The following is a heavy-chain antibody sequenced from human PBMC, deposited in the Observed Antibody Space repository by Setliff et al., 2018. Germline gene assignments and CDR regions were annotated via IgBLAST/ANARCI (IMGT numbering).Heavy chain of an antibody. CDR3: VTDPPNSGWSFDC. CDR1: GGSISSSNW. V-gene: IGHV3-33*03. CDR2: IWSDGINK. D-gene: IGHD6-19*01. Sequence: LSLTCAVSGGSISSSNWWSWVRQPPGKGLEWVAMIWSDGINKFYGGPVKGRFIVSRDNSKNTVFLQMNDLRVEDTAVYYCVTDPPNSGWSFDCWGQGTPVTVSS. J-gene: IGHJ5*01.